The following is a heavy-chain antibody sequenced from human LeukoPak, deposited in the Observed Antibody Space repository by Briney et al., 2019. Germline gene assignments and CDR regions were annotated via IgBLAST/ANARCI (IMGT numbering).Heavy chain of an antibody. J-gene: IGHJ5*02. Sequence: PSETLSLTCAVYGGSFSGYYWSWIRQPPGRGLEWIGDINQGGSTNYNPALKSRVTILLDTSKSQFSLKLNSVTAADTAVYYCARSMGVVATQGASWFDPWGQGTLVTVSS. CDR3: ARSMGVVATQGASWFDP. D-gene: IGHD2-15*01. V-gene: IGHV4-34*01. CDR1: GGSFSGYY. CDR2: INQGGST.